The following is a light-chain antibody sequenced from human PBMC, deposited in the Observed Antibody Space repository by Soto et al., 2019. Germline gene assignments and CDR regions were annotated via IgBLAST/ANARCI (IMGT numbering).Light chain of an antibody. Sequence: EIVWTQSPGTLSLSPGERATLSCRASQSVSSSDLAWYQQKPGQAPRLLIYDASNRATGIPARFSCRWSGTNLPLPISPLAPSAFSVYYCQQRSNWPRTFGQGTKVDI. CDR1: QSVSSSD. CDR3: QQRSNWPRT. J-gene: IGKJ1*01. V-gene: IGKV3D-20*02. CDR2: DAS.